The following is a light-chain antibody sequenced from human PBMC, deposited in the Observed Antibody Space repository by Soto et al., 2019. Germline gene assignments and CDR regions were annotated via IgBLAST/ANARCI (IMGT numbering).Light chain of an antibody. J-gene: IGLJ1*01. CDR3: SSYTSSSTYV. CDR2: DVS. V-gene: IGLV2-14*01. CDR1: SSEVGCYHF. Sequence: QSVLTPPASVSGSPGQSITISCTGTSSEVGCYHFVSWYQQHPGKAPKLLIYDVSDRPSGVSNRFSGSKSGNTASLTISGLQAEDEADYYCSSYTSSSTYVFGTGTKVTV.